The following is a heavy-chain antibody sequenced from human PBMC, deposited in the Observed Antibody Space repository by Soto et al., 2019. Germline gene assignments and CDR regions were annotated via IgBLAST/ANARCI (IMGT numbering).Heavy chain of an antibody. CDR1: GFTFSSYA. J-gene: IGHJ4*02. CDR3: ARDGAGY. D-gene: IGHD2-15*01. V-gene: IGHV3-30-3*01. CDR2: ISYDGSNK. Sequence: QVQLVESGGGVVQPGRSLRLSCAASGFTFSSYAMHWVRQAPGKWLEWVAVISYDGSNKYYADSVKGRFPISRDNSKTKLYLQMNSLRAEDTAVYYCARDGAGYWGQGTLVTVSS.